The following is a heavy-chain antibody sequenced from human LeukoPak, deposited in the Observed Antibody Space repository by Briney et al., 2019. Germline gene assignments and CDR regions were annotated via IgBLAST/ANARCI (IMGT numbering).Heavy chain of an antibody. Sequence: SETLSLTCTVSGGSISSYYWSWIRQPPGKGLEWIGYIYYSGSTNYNPSLKSRVTISVDTSKNQFSLKLSSVTAADTAVYYLARGVLYMDGWGKGTTVTVSS. CDR3: ARGVLYMDG. CDR2: IYYSGST. J-gene: IGHJ6*03. D-gene: IGHD3-10*01. V-gene: IGHV4-59*01. CDR1: GGSISSYY.